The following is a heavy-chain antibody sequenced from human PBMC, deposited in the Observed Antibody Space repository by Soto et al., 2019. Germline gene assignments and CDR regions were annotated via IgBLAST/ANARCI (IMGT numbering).Heavy chain of an antibody. CDR1: GGTFSSYA. CDR2: IIPIFGTA. V-gene: IGHV1-69*13. CDR3: ARERDGSYLNNAFDI. Sequence: RASVKVSCKASGGTFSSYAISWVRQAPGQGLEWMGGIIPIFGTANYAQKFQGRVTITADESTSTAYMELSSLRSEDTAVYYCARERDGSYLNNAFDIWGQGTMVTVSS. J-gene: IGHJ3*02. D-gene: IGHD1-26*01.